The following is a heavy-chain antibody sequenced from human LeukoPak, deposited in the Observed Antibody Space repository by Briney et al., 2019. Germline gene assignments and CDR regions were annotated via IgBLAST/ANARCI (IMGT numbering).Heavy chain of an antibody. CDR1: GVSFSGFY. V-gene: IGHV4-34*01. Sequence: PSETQSLTCAVYGVSFSGFYWGWIRQPPGKGLEWIGEIHHSGSTNYNPSLKSRVTMSVDTSKNQFSLKLSSVTAADTAVYYCAIVPYSSGYYNYWGQGTLVTVSS. J-gene: IGHJ4*02. CDR3: AIVPYSSGYYNY. CDR2: IHHSGST. D-gene: IGHD3-22*01.